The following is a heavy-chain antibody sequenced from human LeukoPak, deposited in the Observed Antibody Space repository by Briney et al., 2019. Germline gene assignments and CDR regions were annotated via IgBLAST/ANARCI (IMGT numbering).Heavy chain of an antibody. D-gene: IGHD5-18*01. CDR1: GGSISSSSYY. CDR3: ARDPMVTGY. Sequence: SETLSLTCTVSGGSISSSSYYWGWIRQPPGKGLEWIGEINHSGSTNYNPSLKSRVTISVDTSKNQFSLKLSSVTAADTAVYYCARDPMVTGYWGQGALVTVSS. CDR2: INHSGST. V-gene: IGHV4-39*07. J-gene: IGHJ4*02.